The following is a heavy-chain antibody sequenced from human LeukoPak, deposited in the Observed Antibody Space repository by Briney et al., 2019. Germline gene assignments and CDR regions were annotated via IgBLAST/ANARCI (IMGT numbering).Heavy chain of an antibody. CDR1: GFTFSSFA. CDR3: AAGRVGI. CDR2: ITATGSNT. Sequence: GGSLRLSCAASGFTFSSFAMNWVRQAPGKGLEWVSGITATGSNTYYADSVKGRFTISRDNSKNRLYLQMNGLRGEDTAVYYCAAGRVGIWGQGTQVTASS. V-gene: IGHV3-23*01. D-gene: IGHD2-15*01. J-gene: IGHJ4*02.